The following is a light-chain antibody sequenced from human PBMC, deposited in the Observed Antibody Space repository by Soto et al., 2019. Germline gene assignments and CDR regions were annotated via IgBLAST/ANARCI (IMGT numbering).Light chain of an antibody. Sequence: EIVLTQSPGTLSLSPLESATLSCRASQSVSSSYLAWYQPKPGQAPRLLIYGASSRATGIPDRFSGSGSGTDFTLTISRLEPEDLAVYYCQQYGTSPELTFGGGNKVEIE. CDR1: QSVSSSY. CDR3: QQYGTSPELT. J-gene: IGKJ4*01. CDR2: GAS. V-gene: IGKV3-20*01.